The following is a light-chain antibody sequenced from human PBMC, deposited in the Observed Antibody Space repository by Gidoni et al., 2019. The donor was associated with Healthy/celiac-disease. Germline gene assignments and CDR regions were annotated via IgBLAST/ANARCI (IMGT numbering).Light chain of an antibody. Sequence: DIAFTQSPVTLSLSPGERATLSCRASQSVSSSYLAWYQQKPAQAPRLFTYGASSRATGIPDRFSGSGSGTDFTLTSSRLEHDDFEVYYWQQYGSSLTFGQGTKVEIK. CDR3: QQYGSSLT. CDR2: GAS. CDR1: QSVSSSY. J-gene: IGKJ1*01. V-gene: IGKV3-20*01.